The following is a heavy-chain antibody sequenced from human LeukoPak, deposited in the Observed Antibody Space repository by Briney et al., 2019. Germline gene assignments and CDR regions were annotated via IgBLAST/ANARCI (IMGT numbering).Heavy chain of an antibody. CDR1: GGTFSSYA. Sequence: SVKVSCEASGGTFSSYAISWVRQAPGQGLEWMGGIIPIFGTANYAQKFQGRVTITTDESTSTAYMELSSLRSEDTAVYYCASSSCGSMTTVVNRVRYYYMDVWGKGTTVTVSS. J-gene: IGHJ6*03. D-gene: IGHD4-23*01. CDR2: IIPIFGTA. V-gene: IGHV1-69*05. CDR3: ASSSCGSMTTVVNRVRYYYMDV.